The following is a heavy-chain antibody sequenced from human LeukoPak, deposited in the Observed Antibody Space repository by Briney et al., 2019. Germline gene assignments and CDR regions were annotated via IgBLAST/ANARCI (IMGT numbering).Heavy chain of an antibody. V-gene: IGHV3-53*01. CDR1: GFTVSSIY. Sequence: PGGSLRLSCAASGFTVSSIYMTWVRQAPGKGLEWVSVIYSGGSTYYADSVKGRFTISRDKSKNTLYLQMNSLRAEDTAVYYCARNPPFGFLEWLPSLGWFDPWGQGTLVTVPS. D-gene: IGHD3-3*01. CDR3: ARNPPFGFLEWLPSLGWFDP. J-gene: IGHJ5*02. CDR2: IYSGGST.